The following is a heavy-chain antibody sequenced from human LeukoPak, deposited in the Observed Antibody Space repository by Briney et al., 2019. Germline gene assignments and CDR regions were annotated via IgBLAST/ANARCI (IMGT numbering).Heavy chain of an antibody. CDR1: GGSFSGYY. V-gene: IGHV4-59*01. Sequence: ASETLSLTCAVYGGSFSGYYWSWIRQPPGKGLEWIGYIYYSGSTNYNPSLKSRVTISVDTSKNQFSLKLSSVTAADTAVYYCARRSGPGAFDIWGQGTMVTVSS. CDR3: ARRSGPGAFDI. J-gene: IGHJ3*02. CDR2: IYYSGST.